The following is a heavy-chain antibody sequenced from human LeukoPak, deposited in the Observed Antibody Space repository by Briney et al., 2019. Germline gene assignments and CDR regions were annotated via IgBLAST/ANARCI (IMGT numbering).Heavy chain of an antibody. D-gene: IGHD3/OR15-3a*01. CDR1: GGSFSGYY. CDR3: ARQTGSGLFILP. J-gene: IGHJ4*02. Sequence: SETLSPTCAVYGGSFSGYYWSWIRQPPGKGLEWIGSIYYSGNTYYNASLKSQVSISIDTSKNQFSLRLTSVTAADTAVYYCARQTGSGLFILPGGQGTLATVSS. V-gene: IGHV4-34*01. CDR2: IYYSGNT.